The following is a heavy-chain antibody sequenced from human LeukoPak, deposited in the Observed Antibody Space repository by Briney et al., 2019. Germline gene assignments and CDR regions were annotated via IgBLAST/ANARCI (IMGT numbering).Heavy chain of an antibody. V-gene: IGHV1-2*02. D-gene: IGHD2-21*02. Sequence: GASVTVSCKASGYTFTGYYMHWVRQAPGQGLEWMGWINPNSGGTNYAQKFQGRVTMTRDTSISTAYMELSRLRSDDTAVYYCARAVTKHIVVVTAIIDAFDIWGQGTMVTVSS. CDR1: GYTFTGYY. CDR2: INPNSGGT. CDR3: ARAVTKHIVVVTAIIDAFDI. J-gene: IGHJ3*02.